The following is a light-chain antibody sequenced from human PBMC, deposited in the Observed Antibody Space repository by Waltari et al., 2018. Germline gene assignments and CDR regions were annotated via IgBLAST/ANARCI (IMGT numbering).Light chain of an antibody. CDR2: EVS. J-gene: IGLJ2*01. CDR3: CSYTRSRNLL. CDR1: SSDVGYYDL. V-gene: IGLV2-23*01. Sequence: QSALPQPASVSGSLGQSITISCTGTSSDVGYYDLVSWYQQLPGKVPTLLIFEVSKRPPGFSDRFSGSKSGNTASLTISGLQAEDEAEYYCCSYTRSRNLLFGGGTKVTVL.